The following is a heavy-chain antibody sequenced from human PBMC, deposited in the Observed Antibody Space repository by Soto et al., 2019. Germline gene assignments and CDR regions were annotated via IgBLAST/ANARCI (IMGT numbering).Heavy chain of an antibody. V-gene: IGHV1-69*13. J-gene: IGHJ4*02. CDR2: IIPIFGTA. Sequence: SVKVSCKASGGTFSSYAISWVRQAPGQGLEWMGGIIPIFGTANYAQKFQGRVTITADESTSTAYMELSSLRSEDTAVYYCARVWGSYRYTEVGNYWGQGTLVTASS. CDR1: GGTFSSYA. D-gene: IGHD3-16*02. CDR3: ARVWGSYRYTEVGNY.